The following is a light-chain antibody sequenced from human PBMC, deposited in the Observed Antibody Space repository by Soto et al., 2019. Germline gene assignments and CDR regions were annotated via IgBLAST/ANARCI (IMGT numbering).Light chain of an antibody. CDR3: QQYNNWPPIT. CDR1: QSVSYN. Sequence: IVMTQSPDTLSVSPGERATLSCRASQSVSYNLAWYQQRPGQGPRLLIYDAFTRADGIPARFSGSGSGTEFTLTITSLQSEDSAVYYCQQYNNWPPITFGQGTRLEIK. V-gene: IGKV3-15*01. J-gene: IGKJ5*01. CDR2: DAF.